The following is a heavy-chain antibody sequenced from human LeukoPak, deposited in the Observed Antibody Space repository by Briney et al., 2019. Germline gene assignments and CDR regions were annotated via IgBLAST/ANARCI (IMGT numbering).Heavy chain of an antibody. CDR2: ISYDGSNK. CDR3: ARDQYYDSSGYTDY. Sequence: GGSLRLSCAASGFTFSSYAMPWVRQAPGKGLEWVAVISYDGSNKYYADSVKGRFTISRDNSKNTLYLQMNSLRAEDTAVYYCARDQYYDSSGYTDYWGQGTLVTVSS. V-gene: IGHV3-30-3*01. J-gene: IGHJ4*02. D-gene: IGHD3-22*01. CDR1: GFTFSSYA.